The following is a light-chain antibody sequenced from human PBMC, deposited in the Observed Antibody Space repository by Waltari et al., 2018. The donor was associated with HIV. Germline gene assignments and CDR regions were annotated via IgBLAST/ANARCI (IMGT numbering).Light chain of an antibody. CDR2: SNN. CDR3: AAWDDSLNAVV. J-gene: IGLJ2*01. Sequence: QSVLTQPPSASGTPGQGVTISCSGSTSNIGQNTVNWYQQFPGTAPKLLSYSNNHRPSGVPDRFSGSKSGTSASLAITGLQSEDDTDYYCAAWDDSLNAVVFGGGTKLTVL. CDR1: TSNIGQNT. V-gene: IGLV1-44*01.